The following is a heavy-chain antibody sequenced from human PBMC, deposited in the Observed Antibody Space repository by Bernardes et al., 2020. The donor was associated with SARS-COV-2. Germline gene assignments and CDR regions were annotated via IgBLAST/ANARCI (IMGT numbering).Heavy chain of an antibody. CDR1: GFTVSVYC. J-gene: IGHJ6*02. CDR2: VNSDGSRI. D-gene: IGHD5-12*01. Sequence: GGSLRLCCAASGFTVSVYCMHWVRQAPGKGLVWVARVNSDGSRITYADSVKGRFTISRDNAKNTLYLQMNSLRAEDTAVYYCAREEGYVLGLSYHYYGMDVWGQGTTVTVSS. CDR3: AREEGYVLGLSYHYYGMDV. V-gene: IGHV3-74*03.